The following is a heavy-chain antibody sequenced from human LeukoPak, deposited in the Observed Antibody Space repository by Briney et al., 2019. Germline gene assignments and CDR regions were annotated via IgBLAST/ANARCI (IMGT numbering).Heavy chain of an antibody. CDR1: GGSFSGYY. J-gene: IGHJ6*04. CDR2: INHSGST. V-gene: IGHV4-34*01. D-gene: IGHD3-10*01. CDR3: ARGPTAMVRGVIITYSYGMDV. Sequence: SETLSLTCAVYGGSFSGYYWSWIRQPPGKGLEGIGEINHSGSTNYNPSLKSRVTISVDTSKNQFSLKLSSVTAADTAVYYCARGPTAMVRGVIITYSYGMDVWGKGTTVTVSS.